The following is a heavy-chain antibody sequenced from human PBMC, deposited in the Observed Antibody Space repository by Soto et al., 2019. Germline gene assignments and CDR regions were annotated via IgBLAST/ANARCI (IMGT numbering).Heavy chain of an antibody. CDR2: IIPIFNST. Sequence: SVKVSCKVSGSRFSNYVISWVRQAPGHGLEWLGRIIPIFNSTKYAQNFQGRVTITADKSTSTASLELSSLRSDDTAVYYCAREGRGKKAGYNGLVSLGYWGQGTLVTVS. D-gene: IGHD2-2*02. V-gene: IGHV1-69*06. J-gene: IGHJ4*02. CDR3: AREGRGKKAGYNGLVSLGY. CDR1: GSRFSNYV.